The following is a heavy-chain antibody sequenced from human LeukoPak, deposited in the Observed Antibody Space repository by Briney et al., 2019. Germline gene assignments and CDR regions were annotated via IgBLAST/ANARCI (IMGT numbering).Heavy chain of an antibody. CDR3: ATVAGTLQFDY. J-gene: IGHJ4*02. D-gene: IGHD6-19*01. CDR1: GGTFSSYA. V-gene: IGHV1-69*13. Sequence: SVKVSRKASGGTFSSYAISWVRQAPGQGLEWMGGVIPIFGTANYAQKFQGRVTITADESTSTAYMELSSLRSEDTAVYYCATVAGTLQFDYWGQGTLVTVSS. CDR2: VIPIFGTA.